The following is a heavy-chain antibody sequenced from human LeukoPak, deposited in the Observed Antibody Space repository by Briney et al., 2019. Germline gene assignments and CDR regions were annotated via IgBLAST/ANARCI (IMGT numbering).Heavy chain of an antibody. D-gene: IGHD2-15*01. CDR3: ARVSLGYCSGGSCYPNSGGFDY. Sequence: PSETLSPTCAVYGGSFSGYYWSWIRQPPGKGLEWIGEINHSGSTNYNPSLKSRVTISVDTSKNQFSLKLSSVTAADTAVYYCARVSLGYCSGGSCYPNSGGFDYWGQGTLVTVSS. J-gene: IGHJ4*02. CDR2: INHSGST. V-gene: IGHV4-34*01. CDR1: GGSFSGYY.